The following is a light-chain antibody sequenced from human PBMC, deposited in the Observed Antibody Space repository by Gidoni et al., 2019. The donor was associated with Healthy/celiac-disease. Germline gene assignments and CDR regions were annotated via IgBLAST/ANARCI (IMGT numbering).Light chain of an antibody. Sequence: ELVLTQSPGTLSLSPGERATLSCRASQSVSSSYLDWYQQKPGQAPRLLIYGASIRATGIPDRFSGSGSGTDFTLTISRLEPEDFAVYYCQQYGSSPWTFGQGTKVEIK. CDR2: GAS. CDR1: QSVSSSY. J-gene: IGKJ1*01. CDR3: QQYGSSPWT. V-gene: IGKV3-20*01.